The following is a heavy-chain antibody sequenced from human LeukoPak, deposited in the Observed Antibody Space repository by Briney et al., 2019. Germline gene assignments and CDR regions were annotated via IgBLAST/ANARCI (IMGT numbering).Heavy chain of an antibody. CDR1: RFTFSIHR. Sequence: GGSLRLTCAASRFTFSIHRMNCVRQSPGKGLEWVSSISSESSHIHYADSIEGRFTISRDNAKKSLYLEMNSLRAEDTAIYYCVRVSQDDDYYDKPVQGPLALWGQGTMVTVSS. D-gene: IGHD3-22*01. V-gene: IGHV3-21*01. CDR3: VRVSQDDDYYDKPVQGPLAL. CDR2: ISSESSHI. J-gene: IGHJ3*01.